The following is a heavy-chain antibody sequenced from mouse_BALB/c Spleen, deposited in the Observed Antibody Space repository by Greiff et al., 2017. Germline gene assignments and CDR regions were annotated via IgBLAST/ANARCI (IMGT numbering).Heavy chain of an antibody. D-gene: IGHD1-1*01. Sequence: VQLQQSGPELVKPGASVKMSCKASGYTFTSYVMHWVKQKPGQGLEWIGYINPYNDGTKYNEKFKGKATLTSDKSSSTAYMELSSLTSEDSAVYYCARERSTTVVAYYYAMDYWGQGTSVTVSS. CDR3: ARERSTTVVAYYYAMDY. CDR1: GYTFTSYV. CDR2: INPYNDGT. V-gene: IGHV1-14*01. J-gene: IGHJ4*01.